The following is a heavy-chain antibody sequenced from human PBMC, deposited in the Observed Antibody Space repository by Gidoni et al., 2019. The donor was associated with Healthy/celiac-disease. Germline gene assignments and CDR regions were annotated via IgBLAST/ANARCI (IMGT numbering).Heavy chain of an antibody. J-gene: IGHJ4*02. CDR1: GGSFSGYY. CDR2: INHSGST. D-gene: IGHD7-27*01. V-gene: IGHV4-34*01. Sequence: QVQLQQWGAGLLKPSETLSLTCAVYGGSFSGYYWSWIRQPPGKGLEWIGEINHSGSTNYNPSLKSRVTISVDTSKNQFSLKLSSVTAAETAVYYCARGPTGDLAWWGQGTLVTVSS. CDR3: ARGPTGDLAW.